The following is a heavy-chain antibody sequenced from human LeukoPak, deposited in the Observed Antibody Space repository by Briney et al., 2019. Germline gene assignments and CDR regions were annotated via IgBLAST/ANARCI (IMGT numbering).Heavy chain of an antibody. Sequence: SGGSLTLSCAASGFTFNRNAIRWVRQAPGKGLEWVSTIGGSGDKTFYADSVKGRFTISRDNSKNMLHLQMSSLTGEDTALYYCVRRGDASSGWGDHDYWGQGALVTVSS. V-gene: IGHV3-23*01. CDR2: IGGSGDKT. D-gene: IGHD6-19*01. CDR3: VRRGDASSGWGDHDY. J-gene: IGHJ4*02. CDR1: GFTFNRNA.